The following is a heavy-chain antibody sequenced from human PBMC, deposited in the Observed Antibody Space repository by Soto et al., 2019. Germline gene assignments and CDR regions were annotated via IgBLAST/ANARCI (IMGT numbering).Heavy chain of an antibody. CDR2: IFSDSER. CDR3: ARMNVDSYQFYYALDV. D-gene: IGHD4-17*01. CDR1: GFSLTTGKMG. V-gene: IGHV2-26*01. Sequence: SGPTLVNPTETLTLTCTVSGFSLTTGKMGVSWIRQPPGKALEWLAHIFSDSERSYSTSLQGRLTISKDTSGSQVVLSMTNVDPVDTATYYCARMNVDSYQFYYALDVWGQGTTVTVSS. J-gene: IGHJ6*02.